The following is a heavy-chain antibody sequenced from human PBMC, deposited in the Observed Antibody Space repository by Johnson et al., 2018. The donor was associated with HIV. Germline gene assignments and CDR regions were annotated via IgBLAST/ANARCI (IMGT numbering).Heavy chain of an antibody. J-gene: IGHJ3*02. Sequence: VQLVESGGGLVQPGGSLRLSCAASGFTFSSYDMSWVRQGPGTGLEWVSGISGSGGSTYYADSVKGRFTISRDNSKNTLYLQMNSLRPEDTAVYYCSSPWYYDMYAFDIWGQGTLVTVSS. CDR3: SSPWYYDMYAFDI. CDR1: GFTFSSYD. CDR2: ISGSGGST. V-gene: IGHV3-23*04. D-gene: IGHD3-22*01.